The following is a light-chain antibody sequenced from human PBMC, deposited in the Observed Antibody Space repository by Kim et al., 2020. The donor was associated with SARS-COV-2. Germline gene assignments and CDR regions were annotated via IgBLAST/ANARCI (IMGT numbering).Light chain of an antibody. CDR2: QDS. Sequence: VSPGKTASITCAGDKLGDKYACWYQQKPGQSLVLVIYQDSKRPSGIPERFSGSNSGNTATLTISGTQAMDEADYYCQAWDSSTVVFGGGTQLTVL. V-gene: IGLV3-1*01. CDR3: QAWDSSTVV. CDR1: KLGDKY. J-gene: IGLJ2*01.